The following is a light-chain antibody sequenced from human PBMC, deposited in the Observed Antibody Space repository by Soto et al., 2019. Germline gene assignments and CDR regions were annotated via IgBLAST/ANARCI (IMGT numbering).Light chain of an antibody. J-gene: IGLJ2*01. V-gene: IGLV1-47*01. CDR3: AAWEANLTGWI. CDR1: SSNIGSNG. Sequence: QSVLTQPPSASGTPGQRVTISCSGSSSNIGSNGVYWYQQLPGTAPKLLIYRNNQRPSGVPDRFSGYKSGTSASLAISGLRYEAEADYYCAAWEANLTGWIFGGGT. CDR2: RNN.